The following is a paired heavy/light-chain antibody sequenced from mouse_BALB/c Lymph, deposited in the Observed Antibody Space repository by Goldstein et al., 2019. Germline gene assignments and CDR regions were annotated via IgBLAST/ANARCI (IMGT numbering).Heavy chain of an antibody. Sequence: QVQLQQSGAELARPGASVKLSCKASGYTFTSYWMQWVKQRPGQGLEWIGAIYPGDGDTRYTQKFKGKATLTADKSSSTAYMQLSSLASEDSAVYYCARSTTGYAMDYWGQGTSVTVSS. D-gene: IGHD2-12*01. CDR2: IYPGDGDT. V-gene: IGHV1-87*01. CDR3: ARSTTGYAMDY. CDR1: GYTFTSYW. J-gene: IGHJ4*01.
Light chain of an antibody. CDR2: STS. CDR1: SSVSSSY. Sequence: ENVLTQSPAIMSASPGEKVTMTCRASSSVSSSYLHWYQQKSGASPKLWIYSTSNLASGVPARFSGSGSGTSYSLTISSVEAEDAATYYCQQYSGYPLTFGGGTKLEIK. V-gene: IGKV4-57-1*01. J-gene: IGKJ2*01. CDR3: QQYSGYPLT.